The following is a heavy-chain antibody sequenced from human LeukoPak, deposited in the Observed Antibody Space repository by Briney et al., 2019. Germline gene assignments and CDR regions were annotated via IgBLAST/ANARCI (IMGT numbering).Heavy chain of an antibody. CDR2: ISYDGSIK. CDR1: GFTFSNYA. Sequence: GGSLRLSCAASGFTFSNYAMHWVRQAPGKGLQWVAIISYDGSIKYYADSVRGRFTLSRDSSKNTVYLQMNSLRAEDTAIYYCARDSSGYSSSLGAFDIWGQGTMVTVSS. J-gene: IGHJ3*02. CDR3: ARDSSGYSSSLGAFDI. V-gene: IGHV3-30-3*01. D-gene: IGHD6-13*01.